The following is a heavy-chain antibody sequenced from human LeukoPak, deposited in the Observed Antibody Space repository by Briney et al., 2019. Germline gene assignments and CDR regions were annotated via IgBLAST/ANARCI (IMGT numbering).Heavy chain of an antibody. D-gene: IGHD2-2*03. CDR3: ARLWIVATWFDA. CDR1: NGSMTSDSYY. J-gene: IGHJ5*02. Sequence: SETLSLTCTVSNGSMTSDSYYWAWVRQPPGKGLEWIGTIFYSGKTYYSASLKSRVIVSLDTSKKNFSLRLSSVTAADTAVYCCARLWIVATWFDAWGQGALVTVSS. CDR2: IFYSGKT. V-gene: IGHV4-39*02.